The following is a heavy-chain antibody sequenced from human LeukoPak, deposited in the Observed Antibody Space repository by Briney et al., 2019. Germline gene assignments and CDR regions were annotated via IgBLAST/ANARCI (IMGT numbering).Heavy chain of an antibody. CDR3: ATDLGSSRPNF. D-gene: IGHD6-13*01. Sequence: GGSLRLSCAASGFSFSTYWMSWVRQAPGKGLEWVANIKQDGGEKYYVDSAKGRFTISRDNAKNSPYLQMNSLTAEDTAVYYCATDLGSSRPNFWGQGILVTVSS. CDR2: IKQDGGEK. V-gene: IGHV3-7*01. CDR1: GFSFSTYW. J-gene: IGHJ4*02.